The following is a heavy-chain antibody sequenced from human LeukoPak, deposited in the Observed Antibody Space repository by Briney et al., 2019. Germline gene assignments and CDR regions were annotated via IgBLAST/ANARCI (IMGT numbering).Heavy chain of an antibody. J-gene: IGHJ4*02. V-gene: IGHV5-51*01. CDR3: AGQYYYDSTGFSY. CDR1: GYGFTSYW. CDR2: IYPGDSDT. D-gene: IGHD3-22*01. Sequence: GESLKISCKGSGYGFTSYWIGWVRQMPGKGLEWMGIIYPGDSDTRYSPSFQGQVTISADKSISTAYLQWSSLKASDTAMYYCAGQYYYDSTGFSYWGQGTLVTVSS.